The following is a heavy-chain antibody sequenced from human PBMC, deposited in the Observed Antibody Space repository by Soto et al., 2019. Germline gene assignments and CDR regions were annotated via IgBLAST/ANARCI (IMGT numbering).Heavy chain of an antibody. CDR3: ASQNYGDSDY. CDR2: ISYSGNT. J-gene: IGHJ4*02. Sequence: PSETLSLTCTVSGGSISSSYWTWIRQPPGKRLEWIAYISYSGNTNYNPSLKSRLTISGDRSKDQFSLKLTSVTAADTAVYYCASQNYGDSDYWGQATLVTVSS. D-gene: IGHD4-17*01. CDR1: GGSISSSY. V-gene: IGHV4-59*01.